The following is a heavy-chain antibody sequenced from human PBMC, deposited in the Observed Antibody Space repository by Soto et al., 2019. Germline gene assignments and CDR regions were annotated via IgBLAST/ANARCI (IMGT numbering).Heavy chain of an antibody. J-gene: IGHJ4*02. Sequence: QVQLVESGGGVVQPGRSLRLSCAASGFTFSSYAMHWVRQAPGKGLEWVAVISYDGSNKYYADSVKGRFTISRDNSKNTXYXXMNSLRAEDTAVYYCARDGSPTYYDFWSGYSLFDYWGQGTLVTVSS. V-gene: IGHV3-30-3*01. CDR2: ISYDGSNK. CDR3: ARDGSPTYYDFWSGYSLFDY. D-gene: IGHD3-3*01. CDR1: GFTFSSYA.